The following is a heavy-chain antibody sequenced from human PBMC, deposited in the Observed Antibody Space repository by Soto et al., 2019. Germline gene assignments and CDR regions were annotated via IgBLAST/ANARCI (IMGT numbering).Heavy chain of an antibody. CDR2: INHSGST. CDR3: ARVRYGRGAFDI. D-gene: IGHD3-10*01. J-gene: IGHJ3*02. CDR1: GGSFSGYY. Sequence: SETLSLTCAVYGGSFSGYYWSWIRQPPGKGLEWIGEINHSGSTNYNPSLKSRVTISVDTSKNQFSLKLSSVTAADTAVYYCARVRYGRGAFDIWGQGTMVTVSS. V-gene: IGHV4-34*01.